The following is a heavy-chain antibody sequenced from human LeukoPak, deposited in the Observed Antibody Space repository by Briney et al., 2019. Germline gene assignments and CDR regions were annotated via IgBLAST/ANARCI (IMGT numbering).Heavy chain of an antibody. CDR1: GGSISSSSYY. CDR2: IYYSGST. D-gene: IGHD3-10*01. CDR3: ASLPASMVRGVPFDY. J-gene: IGHJ4*02. Sequence: SSETLSLTCTVSGGSISSSSYYWGWIRQPLGKGLEWLGSIYYSGSTYYNPSLKSRVTISVDTSKNQFSLKLSSVTAADTAVYYCASLPASMVRGVPFDYWGQGTLVTVSS. V-gene: IGHV4-39*01.